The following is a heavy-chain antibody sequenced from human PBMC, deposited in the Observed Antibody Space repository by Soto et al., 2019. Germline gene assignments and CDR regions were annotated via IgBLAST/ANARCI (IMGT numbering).Heavy chain of an antibody. CDR3: TGAVASGY. V-gene: IGHV3-30*03. CDR1: GFTVSSYG. Sequence: QVQLEESGGGVVQPGRSLRLSCAVSGFTVSSYGMHWVRQAPGKGLEWVAVISRDGRTTFYADSVKGRFTISKDNSRNTLSREMNSLREDDMAVYYCTGAVASGYWGQGTLVTVSS. D-gene: IGHD2-8*02. J-gene: IGHJ4*02. CDR2: ISRDGRTT.